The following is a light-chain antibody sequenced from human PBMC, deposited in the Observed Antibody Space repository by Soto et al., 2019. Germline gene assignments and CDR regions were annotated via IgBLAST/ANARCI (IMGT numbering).Light chain of an antibody. V-gene: IGKV3-15*01. CDR2: GAS. J-gene: IGKJ4*01. CDR3: QQYNDRPLT. CDR1: QSVGSR. Sequence: EIVMTQSPATLSVSPGERATLSCRASQSVGSRLAWYQQKPGQAPRLLIYGASTRATSIPARFSGSGSGTEFTLTISSLQSEDFAVYYRQQYNDRPLTFGGGAKVEI.